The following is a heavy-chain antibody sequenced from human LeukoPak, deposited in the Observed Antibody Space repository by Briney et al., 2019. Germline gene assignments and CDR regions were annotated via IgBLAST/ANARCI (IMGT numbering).Heavy chain of an antibody. D-gene: IGHD3-9*01. V-gene: IGHV4-34*01. J-gene: IGHJ6*03. CDR3: AREDYDILTGYPFYYYYYYMDV. CDR1: GGSFSGYY. CDR2: INHSGST. Sequence: SETLSLTCAVYGGSFSGYYWSWIRQPPGKGLEWIGEINHSGSTNYNPSLKSRVTMSVDTSKNQFSLKLSSVTAADTAVYYCAREDYDILTGYPFYYYYYYMDVWGQGTLVTVSS.